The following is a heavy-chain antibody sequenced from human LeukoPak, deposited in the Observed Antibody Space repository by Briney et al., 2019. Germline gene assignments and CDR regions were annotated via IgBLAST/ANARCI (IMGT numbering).Heavy chain of an antibody. CDR2: SSGSGDST. V-gene: IGHV3-23*01. CDR3: AGRFGGVIGPHLEVLYYYGMDV. J-gene: IGHJ6*02. D-gene: IGHD3-16*02. Sequence: GGSLRLSCAASGFTFSSYAMSWVRQAPGTGLEWVSGSSGSGDSTYYADSVKGRFTISRDNSKNTLYLQMNSLRAEDTAVYYCAGRFGGVIGPHLEVLYYYGMDVWGQGTTVTVSS. CDR1: GFTFSSYA.